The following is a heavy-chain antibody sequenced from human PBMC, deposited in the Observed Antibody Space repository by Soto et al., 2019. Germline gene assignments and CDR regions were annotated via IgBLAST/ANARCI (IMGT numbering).Heavy chain of an antibody. CDR3: ARGLVFGVVIPLFES. CDR2: MYYSGTT. D-gene: IGHD3-3*01. Sequence: YLTCTVSGGSVSTRSYYWSWIRQPPGKGLEWIGHMYYSGTTNYQPSLKIRVTISADTSQNQFSLKLSSVSAADTAVYYCARGLVFGVVIPLFESWGQGTLVTVP. CDR1: GGSVSTRSYY. J-gene: IGHJ5*01. V-gene: IGHV4-61*01.